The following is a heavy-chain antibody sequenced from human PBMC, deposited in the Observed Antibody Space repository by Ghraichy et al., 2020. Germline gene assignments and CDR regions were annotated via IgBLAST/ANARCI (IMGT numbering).Heavy chain of an antibody. D-gene: IGHD4-17*01. CDR1: GGTFSSYA. J-gene: IGHJ6*03. CDR3: ARDRGNDYGDYGYYYYMDV. V-gene: IGHV1-69*06. CDR2: IIPIFGTS. Sequence: SVKVSCKASGGTFSSYALSWVRQAPGQGLEWMGGIIPIFGTSNYAQQFQGRVTITADKSTSTAYMELSSLSSEDTAVYYCARDRGNDYGDYGYYYYMDVWGKGTTVIVSS.